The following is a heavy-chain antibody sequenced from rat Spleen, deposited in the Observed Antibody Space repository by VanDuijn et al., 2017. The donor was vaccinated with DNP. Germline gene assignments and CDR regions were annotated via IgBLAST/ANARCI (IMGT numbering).Heavy chain of an antibody. CDR1: GFSLITNS. Sequence: QVQLKESGPGLVQSSQTLSLTCTVSGFSLITNSVHWVRQPPGKGLEGVGVIWSGGNTDYNSTLKSRLSISRDTSKSQVFLKVNSLQTEDTAIYFCTRDYYSSSFVYWGQGTLVTVSS. J-gene: IGHJ3*01. D-gene: IGHD1-2*01. CDR2: IWSGGNT. CDR3: TRDYYSSSFVY. V-gene: IGHV2-1*01.